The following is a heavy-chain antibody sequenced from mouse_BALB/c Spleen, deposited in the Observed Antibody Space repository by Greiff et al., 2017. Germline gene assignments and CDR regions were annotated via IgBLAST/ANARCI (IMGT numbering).Heavy chain of an antibody. CDR3: ARGYGRGSMDY. Sequence: VKLMESGAELVRPGASVTLSCKASGYTFTDYEMHWVKQTPVHGLEWIGAIDPETGGTDYNQKFKGKATLTADKSSSTAYMELRSLTSEDSAVYYCARGYGRGSMDYWGQGTSVTVSS. D-gene: IGHD1-1*01. V-gene: IGHV1-15*01. CDR2: IDPETGGT. J-gene: IGHJ4*01. CDR1: GYTFTDYE.